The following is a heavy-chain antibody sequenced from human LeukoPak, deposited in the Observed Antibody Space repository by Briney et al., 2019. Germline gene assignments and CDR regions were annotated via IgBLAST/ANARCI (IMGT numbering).Heavy chain of an antibody. J-gene: IGHJ4*02. V-gene: IGHV1-24*01. D-gene: IGHD3-3*01. CDR2: FDPEDGET. CDR1: GYTLTELS. CDR3: ATDVHYDFWSGYYTDY. Sequence: ASVKVSCKVSGYTLTELSMHWVRQAPGKGLEWMGGFDPEDGETIYAQKFQGRVTMTEDTSTDTAYMELSSLRSEDTAVYYCATDVHYDFWSGYYTDYWGQGTLVTVSS.